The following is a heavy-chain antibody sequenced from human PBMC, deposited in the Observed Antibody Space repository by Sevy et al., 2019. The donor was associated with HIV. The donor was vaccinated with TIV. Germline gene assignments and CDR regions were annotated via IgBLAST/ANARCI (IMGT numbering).Heavy chain of an antibody. Sequence: SETLSLTCSVSGVSVSSGTYYWSWIRQTPGRGLEWIGYIYLSDTTYYNSSLQRRTTISVDTSKNQFSLTLTSVTAADTALYFCASGYNSAWYRFWGQGTLVTVSS. J-gene: IGHJ4*02. CDR3: ASGYNSAWYRF. CDR2: IYLSDTT. D-gene: IGHD6-13*01. CDR1: GVSVSSGTYY. V-gene: IGHV4-30-4*01.